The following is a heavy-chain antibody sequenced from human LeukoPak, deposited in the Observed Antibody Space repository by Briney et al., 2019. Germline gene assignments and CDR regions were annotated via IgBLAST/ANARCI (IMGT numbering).Heavy chain of an antibody. D-gene: IGHD3-10*01. CDR1: GFTFSSYW. J-gene: IGHJ6*04. CDR2: IKQDGSGK. Sequence: GGSLRLSCAASGFTFSSYWMSWVRQAPGKGLEWVANIKQDGSGKYYVDSVKGRFTISRDNAKNSLYLQMNSLRAEDTAVYYCARLPEWFGELSPARGMDVWGKGATVTVSS. CDR3: ARLPEWFGELSPARGMDV. V-gene: IGHV3-7*03.